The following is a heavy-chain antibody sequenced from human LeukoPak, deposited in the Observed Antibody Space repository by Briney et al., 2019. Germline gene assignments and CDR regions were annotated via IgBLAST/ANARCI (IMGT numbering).Heavy chain of an antibody. CDR3: ARLTRFVSGVLNPLDS. V-gene: IGHV4-59*08. CDR1: GGSFGNYC. CDR2: VYSSGYT. Sequence: SETLSLTCTVSGGSFGNYCWSWIRQPPGKGLEWIGYVYSSGYTKHNPSLKSRVTISVGTSNNQFSLRLSSVTAADTAVYYCARLTRFVSGVLNPLDSWGQGTLVTVSS. D-gene: IGHD3-3*01. J-gene: IGHJ4*02.